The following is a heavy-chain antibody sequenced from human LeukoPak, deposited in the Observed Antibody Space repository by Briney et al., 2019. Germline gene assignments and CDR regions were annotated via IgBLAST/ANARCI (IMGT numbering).Heavy chain of an antibody. V-gene: IGHV3-21*01. CDR2: ISSSSGFI. Sequence: GGSLRLSCAASGFTFSTYSMNWVRQAPGKGLEWVSSISSSSGFIYYADSVKGRFTISRDNAKNSLYLQMNSLRAEDTAVYFCARVDSSAYYYWPDYWGQGTLVTVSS. D-gene: IGHD3-22*01. J-gene: IGHJ4*02. CDR3: ARVDSSAYYYWPDY. CDR1: GFTFSTYS.